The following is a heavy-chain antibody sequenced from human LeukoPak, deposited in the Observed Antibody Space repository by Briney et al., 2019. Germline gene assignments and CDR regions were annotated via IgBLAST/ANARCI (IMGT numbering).Heavy chain of an antibody. CDR3: ARDEWPYYFDY. Sequence: SETLSLTCTVSGGSISSGGYYWSWIRQPPGKGLEWIGYIYHSGSTYYNPSLKSRVTISVDRSKNQFSLKLSSVTAADTAVYYCARDEWPYYFDYWGQGTLVTVSS. J-gene: IGHJ4*02. CDR2: IYHSGST. V-gene: IGHV4-30-2*01. CDR1: GGSISSGGYY. D-gene: IGHD3-3*01.